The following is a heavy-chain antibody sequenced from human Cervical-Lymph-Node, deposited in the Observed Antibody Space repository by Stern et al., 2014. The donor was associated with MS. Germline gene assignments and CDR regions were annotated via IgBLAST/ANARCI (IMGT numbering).Heavy chain of an antibody. Sequence: EVQLVESGGGLVKPGGSLRLSCAASGFTFSDYSMNWVRQAPGKGLEWVSSISSRNSYIYYADSVKGRFTISRDDAKNSLYLQMNSLRAEDTAVYYCAREQILIAAAANYFDYWGQGALVTVSS. V-gene: IGHV3-21*01. CDR1: GFTFSDYS. J-gene: IGHJ4*02. CDR2: ISSRNSYI. CDR3: AREQILIAAAANYFDY. D-gene: IGHD6-13*01.